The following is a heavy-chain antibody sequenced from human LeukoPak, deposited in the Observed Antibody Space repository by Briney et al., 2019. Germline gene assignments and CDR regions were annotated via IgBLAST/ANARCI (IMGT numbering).Heavy chain of an antibody. CDR2: IYYSGST. CDR3: ARHYYGSGSYYNAQNWFDP. Sequence: SETLSLTCTVSGGSISSSSYYWGWIRQPPGKGLEWIGSIYYSGSTYYNPSLKSRVTISVDTSKNQFSLKLSSVTAADTAVYYCARHYYGSGSYYNAQNWFDPWGQGTLVTVSS. D-gene: IGHD3-10*01. V-gene: IGHV4-39*01. CDR1: GGSISSSSYY. J-gene: IGHJ5*02.